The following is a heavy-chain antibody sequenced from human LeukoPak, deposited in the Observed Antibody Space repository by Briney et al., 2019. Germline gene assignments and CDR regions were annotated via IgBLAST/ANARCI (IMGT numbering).Heavy chain of an antibody. Sequence: GGSLRLSCAAAGFTFSNYGMQCVRQAPDKGLEWVTAISYDGSYQYYADSVKGRFTISRDNSKNTLYLQMNSLRAEDTAVYYCAKLCVDSSGYYYVQDAFDIWGQGTMVTVSS. J-gene: IGHJ3*02. CDR1: GFTFSNYG. CDR3: AKLCVDSSGYYYVQDAFDI. V-gene: IGHV3-30*18. CDR2: ISYDGSYQ. D-gene: IGHD3-22*01.